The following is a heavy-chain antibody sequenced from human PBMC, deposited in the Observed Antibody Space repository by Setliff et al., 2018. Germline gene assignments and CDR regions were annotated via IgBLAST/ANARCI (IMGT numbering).Heavy chain of an antibody. CDR2: INNYNFNT. CDR3: ARINFYVSSGYYCAPDF. Sequence: ASVKVSCKASGYTFTNYGIIWVRQAPGQGLEWMGWINNYNFNTQNAQKLQDRVTMTTDTSTSTAYMELRSLRSDDTAVYYCARINFYVSSGYYCAPDFWGQGTLVTVSS. V-gene: IGHV1-18*01. CDR1: GYTFTNYG. D-gene: IGHD3-22*01. J-gene: IGHJ4*02.